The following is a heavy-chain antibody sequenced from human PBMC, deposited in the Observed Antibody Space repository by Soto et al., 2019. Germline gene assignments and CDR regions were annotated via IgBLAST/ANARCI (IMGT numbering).Heavy chain of an antibody. CDR3: ARVSSRNKDIVVVVAAPDWYFDL. CDR1: GDSISSSY. V-gene: IGHV4-59*01. CDR2: IYYSGST. Sequence: SETLSLTCSVSGDSISSSYWSWIRQPPGKGLEWFGYIYYSGSTNYNPSLKSRVTISLDTSKNQFSLKLSSVTAADTAVYYCARVSSRNKDIVVVVAAPDWYFDLWGRGTLVTVS. J-gene: IGHJ2*01. D-gene: IGHD2-15*01.